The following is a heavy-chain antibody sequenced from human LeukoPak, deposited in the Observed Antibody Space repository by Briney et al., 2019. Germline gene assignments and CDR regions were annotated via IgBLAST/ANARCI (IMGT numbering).Heavy chain of an antibody. CDR1: GGTFCSYA. Sequence: ASVKVSCKASGGTFCSYAISWVRQAPGQGLEWMGGIIPIFGTANYAQKFQGRVTITADESTSTAYMELSSLRSEDTAVYYCARGSDTAMVEFDYWGQGTLVTVSS. J-gene: IGHJ4*02. CDR2: IIPIFGTA. D-gene: IGHD5-18*01. V-gene: IGHV1-69*13. CDR3: ARGSDTAMVEFDY.